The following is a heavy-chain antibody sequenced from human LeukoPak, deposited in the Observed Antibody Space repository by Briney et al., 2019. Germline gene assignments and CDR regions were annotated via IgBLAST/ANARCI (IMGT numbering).Heavy chain of an antibody. J-gene: IGHJ5*02. Sequence: SQTLSLTCTVSGGSISSGSYYWSWIRQPAGKGLEWIGRIYTSGSTNYNPSLKSRVTISVDTSKNQFSLKLSSVTAADTAVYYCAREFEGPPLWFGESIRRDWFDPWGQGTLSPSPQ. CDR1: GGSISSGSYY. CDR3: AREFEGPPLWFGESIRRDWFDP. D-gene: IGHD3-10*01. V-gene: IGHV4-61*02. CDR2: IYTSGST.